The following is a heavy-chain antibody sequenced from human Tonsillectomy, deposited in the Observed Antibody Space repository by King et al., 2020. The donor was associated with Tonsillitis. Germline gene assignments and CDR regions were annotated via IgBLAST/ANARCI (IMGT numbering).Heavy chain of an antibody. Sequence: VQLVESGAEVKKPGSSVKVSCKASGGTFSSDAISWVRQAPGQGLEWMGGIIPIFGTATYAQKFQGRVTITADESTSTAYMELSSLRSEDTAVYYCARGRRPYCSSTSCFNWFDPWGQGTLVTVSS. CDR3: ARGRRPYCSSTSCFNWFDP. D-gene: IGHD2-2*01. V-gene: IGHV1-69*01. CDR2: IIPIFGTA. CDR1: GGTFSSDA. J-gene: IGHJ5*02.